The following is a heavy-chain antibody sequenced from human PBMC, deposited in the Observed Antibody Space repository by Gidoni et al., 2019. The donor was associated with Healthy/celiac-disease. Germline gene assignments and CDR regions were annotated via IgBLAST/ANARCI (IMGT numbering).Heavy chain of an antibody. Sequence: QVQLQESGPGLVKPSETLSLTCTVSGGSISSYYWSWIRQPPGKGLEWIGYIYYSGSTNYNPSLKSRVTISVDTSKNQFSLKLSSVTAADTAVYYCARLVATIRKPNYYYYGMDVWGQGTTVTVSS. CDR3: ARLVATIRKPNYYYYGMDV. J-gene: IGHJ6*02. V-gene: IGHV4-59*01. CDR2: IYYSGST. CDR1: GGSISSYY. D-gene: IGHD2-2*02.